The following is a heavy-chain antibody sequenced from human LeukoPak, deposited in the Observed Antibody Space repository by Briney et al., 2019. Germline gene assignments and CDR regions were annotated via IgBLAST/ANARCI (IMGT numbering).Heavy chain of an antibody. CDR3: ARGHYDFWSGYYTGGYYFDY. D-gene: IGHD3-3*01. V-gene: IGHV4-34*01. J-gene: IGHJ4*02. Sequence: PSETLSLTCAVYGGSFSGYYWSWIRQPPGKGLEWIGAINHSGSTNYNPSLKSRVTISVDTSKNQFSLKLSSVTAADTAVYYCARGHYDFWSGYYTGGYYFDYWGQGTLVTVSS. CDR2: INHSGST. CDR1: GGSFSGYY.